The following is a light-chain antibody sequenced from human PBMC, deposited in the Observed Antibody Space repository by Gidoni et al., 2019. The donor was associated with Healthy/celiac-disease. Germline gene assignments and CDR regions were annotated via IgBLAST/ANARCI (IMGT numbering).Light chain of an antibody. CDR2: GAS. J-gene: IGKJ2*01. CDR1: QSVSSSY. CDR3: QQYVSSPPYT. Sequence: EIVLTQSTGTLSLSPGERATLSCRASQSVSSSYLAWYQQKPGQTPRLLIYGASSRATCIPDSFSGSGSGTDFTLTISRLEPEDFAVYYCQQYVSSPPYTFGQGTKLEIK. V-gene: IGKV3-20*01.